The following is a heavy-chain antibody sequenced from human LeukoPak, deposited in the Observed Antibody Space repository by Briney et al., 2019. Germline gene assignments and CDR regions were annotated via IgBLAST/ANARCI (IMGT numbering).Heavy chain of an antibody. CDR1: GGSISSGGYS. Sequence: SETLSLTCAVSGGSISSGGYSWSWIRQPPGKGLEWIGYIYHSGSTYYNPSLKSRVTISVDRSKNQFSLKLSSVTAADTAVYYCARGGPGTTSLGYFDYWGQGTLVTVSS. V-gene: IGHV4-30-2*01. CDR2: IYHSGST. CDR3: ARGGPGTTSLGYFDY. D-gene: IGHD1-1*01. J-gene: IGHJ4*02.